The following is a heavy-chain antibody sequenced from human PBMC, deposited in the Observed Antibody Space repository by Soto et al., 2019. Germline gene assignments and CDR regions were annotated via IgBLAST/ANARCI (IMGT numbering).Heavy chain of an antibody. Sequence: QVQLVQSGAEVKKPGASVKVSCKASGYTFTSYGISWVRQAPGQGLEWMGWISAYNGNTNYAQKLQGRVTMTTDTSTXSAYRELRSLRSDHTAVYYCARDPPYSSGWYAGFAPWGQGTLVTVSS. CDR2: ISAYNGNT. D-gene: IGHD6-19*01. CDR3: ARDPPYSSGWYAGFAP. V-gene: IGHV1-18*01. CDR1: GYTFTSYG. J-gene: IGHJ5*02.